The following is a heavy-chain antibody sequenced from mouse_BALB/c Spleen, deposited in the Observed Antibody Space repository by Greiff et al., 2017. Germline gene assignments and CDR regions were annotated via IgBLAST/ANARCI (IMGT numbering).Heavy chain of an antibody. D-gene: IGHD2-1*01. CDR2: IRLKSNNYAT. CDR1: GFTFSNYW. V-gene: IGHV6-6*02. Sequence: EVKVEESGGGLVQPGGSMKLSCVASGFTFSNYWMNWVRQSPEKGLEWVAEIRLKSNNYATHYAESVKGRFTISRDDSKSSVYLQMNNLRAEDTGIYDYTSGGKTSWLAYWGQGTLVTVSA. J-gene: IGHJ3*01. CDR3: TSGGKTSWLAY.